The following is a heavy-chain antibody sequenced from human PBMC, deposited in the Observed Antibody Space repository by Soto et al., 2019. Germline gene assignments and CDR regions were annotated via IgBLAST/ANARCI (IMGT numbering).Heavy chain of an antibody. J-gene: IGHJ4*02. D-gene: IGHD6-13*01. Sequence: PSETLSLTCAVSGGSISSGGYSWSWIRQPPGKGLEWIGYIYHSGSTYYNPSLKSRVTISVDRSKNQFSLKLSSVTAADTAVYYCATGIAAADKYYFDYWGQGTLVTVSS. CDR2: IYHSGST. CDR3: ATGIAAADKYYFDY. CDR1: GGSISSGGYS. V-gene: IGHV4-30-2*01.